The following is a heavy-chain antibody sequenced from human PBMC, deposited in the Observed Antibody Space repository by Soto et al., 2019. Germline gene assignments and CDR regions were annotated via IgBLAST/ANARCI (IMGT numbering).Heavy chain of an antibody. D-gene: IGHD6-25*01. CDR1: GFSLKTNGVG. CDR2: IYWDDDK. Sequence: QITLQESGPTLVKPTQTLTLTCTISGFSLKTNGVGVGWIRQPPGKALEWLAIIYWDDDKRHSPSLKSRLTITKDTSKNQVVLTMTNMDPVDTATFYCAHRRARNDIAAFDYWGQGTLVTVSS. V-gene: IGHV2-5*02. CDR3: AHRRARNDIAAFDY. J-gene: IGHJ4*02.